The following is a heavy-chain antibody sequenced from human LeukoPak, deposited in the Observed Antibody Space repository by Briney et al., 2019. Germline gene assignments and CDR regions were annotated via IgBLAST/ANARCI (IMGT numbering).Heavy chain of an antibody. CDR2: IIPIFGTA. V-gene: IGHV1-69*13. CDR3: ARGGLSRYYYDSSGYYHAFDI. J-gene: IGHJ3*02. CDR1: GGTFSSYA. Sequence: SVKVSCKASGGTFSSYAISWVRQAPGQGLEWMGGIIPIFGTANYAQKSQGRVTITADESTSTAYMELSSLRSEDTAVYYCARGGLSRYYYDSSGYYHAFDIWGQGTMVTVSS. D-gene: IGHD3-22*01.